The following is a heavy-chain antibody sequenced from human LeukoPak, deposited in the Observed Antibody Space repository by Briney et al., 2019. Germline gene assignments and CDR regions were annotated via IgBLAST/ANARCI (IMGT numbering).Heavy chain of an antibody. J-gene: IGHJ4*02. CDR1: GGSISSSTYY. V-gene: IGHV4-39*01. CDR3: ARLPGAARPFDY. Sequence: PSETLSLTCTVSGGSISSSTYYWGWIRQPPGKGLEWIGSIYYSGSTYYNPSLKSRVTISVDTSKNQFSLKLSSVTAADTAVYYCARLPGAARPFDYWGQGTLVTVS. D-gene: IGHD6-6*01. CDR2: IYYSGST.